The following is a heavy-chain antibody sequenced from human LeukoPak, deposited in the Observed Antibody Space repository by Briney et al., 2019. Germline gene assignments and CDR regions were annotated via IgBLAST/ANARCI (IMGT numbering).Heavy chain of an antibody. CDR1: GYTFTSYG. V-gene: IGHV1-18*01. CDR2: ISAYNGST. CDR3: ARGIFGVVAYAFDI. Sequence: ASVKVSCKASGYTFTSYGISWVRQAPGQGLEWMGWISAYNGSTNYAQKLQGRVTMTTDTSTSTAYMELRSLRSDDTAVYYCARGIFGVVAYAFDIWGQGTMVTVSS. D-gene: IGHD3-3*01. J-gene: IGHJ3*02.